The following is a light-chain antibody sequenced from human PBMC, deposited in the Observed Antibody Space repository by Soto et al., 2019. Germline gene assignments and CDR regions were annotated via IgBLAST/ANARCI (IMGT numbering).Light chain of an antibody. V-gene: IGKV3-20*01. CDR3: QQYGSSYWT. CDR2: GAS. Sequence: EIVLTQSPATLSLSPGERATLSCRASQSVSSYLAWYQQKPGQAPRLLIYGASSRATGILDRFSGSGSGTDFTLTISRLEPEDFAVYYCQQYGSSYWTFGQGTKV. CDR1: QSVSSY. J-gene: IGKJ1*01.